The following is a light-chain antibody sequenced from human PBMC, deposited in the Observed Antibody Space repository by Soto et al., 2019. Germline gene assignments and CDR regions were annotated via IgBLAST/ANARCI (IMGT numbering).Light chain of an antibody. CDR2: GAS. CDR3: QQYGSSPNT. Sequence: EIVLTQSPGTLSLSPGERATLSCRASQSVSSSYLAWYQQKPGQAPRLLIYGASSRATGIPDRFSGSGSGTDFTLTISRLESEDLAVYYCQQYGSSPNTFGQGTKLEI. CDR1: QSVSSSY. V-gene: IGKV3-20*01. J-gene: IGKJ2*01.